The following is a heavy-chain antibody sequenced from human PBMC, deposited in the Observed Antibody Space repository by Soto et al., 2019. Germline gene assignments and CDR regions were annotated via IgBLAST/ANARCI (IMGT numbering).Heavy chain of an antibody. CDR3: AKDAPPYYYDSSGTLGYYFDY. CDR1: GFTFGSYA. D-gene: IGHD3-22*01. J-gene: IGHJ4*02. V-gene: IGHV3-23*01. Sequence: AGGSLRLSCAASGFTFGSYATSWVRQAPGKVLEWVSAISGSGGRTYYADSVKGRFTISRDNSKNTLDLQMNSLRAEDTAVYYYAKDAPPYYYDSSGTLGYYFDYWGQGTLVTASS. CDR2: ISGSGGRT.